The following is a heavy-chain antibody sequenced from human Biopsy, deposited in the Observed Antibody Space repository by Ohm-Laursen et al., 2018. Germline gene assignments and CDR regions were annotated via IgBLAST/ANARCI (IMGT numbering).Heavy chain of an antibody. CDR1: GVYISDYY. J-gene: IGHJ4*02. D-gene: IGHD5-12*01. CDR2: IYYSGST. V-gene: IGHV4-59*07. CDR3: ARLGSGDYFPTFFDF. Sequence: SDTLPLTCSVSGVYISDYYWSWIRQPPGRGLEWVGSIYYSGSTNYNPSLKSRVTISADTSKSQLSLHLTSVTAADTAVYYCARLGSGDYFPTFFDFWGQGALVTVSS.